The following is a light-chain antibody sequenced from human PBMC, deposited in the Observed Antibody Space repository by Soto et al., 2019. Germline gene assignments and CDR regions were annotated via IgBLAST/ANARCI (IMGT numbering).Light chain of an antibody. CDR1: ISNIGSNY. CDR3: AAWDDSLSGHVV. J-gene: IGLJ2*01. CDR2: RNN. Sequence: QSVLTQPPSASGTPGQWVTISCSGSISNIGSNYVYWYQQLPGTDPKLLIYRNNQRPSGVPDRFSGSKSGTSASLAISGLRSVDEADYYCAAWDDSLSGHVVFGGGTKVTVL. V-gene: IGLV1-47*01.